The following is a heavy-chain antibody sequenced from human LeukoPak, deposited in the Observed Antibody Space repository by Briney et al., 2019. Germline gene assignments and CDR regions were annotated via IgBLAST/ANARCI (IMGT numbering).Heavy chain of an antibody. CDR1: GFTVSSNH. CDR3: ARERNYYDSSGYYSPDYFDY. D-gene: IGHD3-22*01. Sequence: GGSLRLSCAASGFTVSSNHMSWVRQAPGVGLEWVSVIYSGGSTYYADSVKGRFTISRDNSKNTLYLQMNSLRAEDTAVYYCARERNYYDSSGYYSPDYFDYWGQGTLVTVSS. CDR2: IYSGGST. V-gene: IGHV3-53*01. J-gene: IGHJ4*02.